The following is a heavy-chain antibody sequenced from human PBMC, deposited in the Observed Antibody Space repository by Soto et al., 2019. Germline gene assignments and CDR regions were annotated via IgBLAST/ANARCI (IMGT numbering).Heavy chain of an antibody. CDR1: SGPSSGFY. V-gene: IGHV4-34*01. CDR3: ARGSQWLDY. Sequence: QVQLQQWGAGLLKPSETLSLTCAVYSGPSSGFYWSWIRQPPGKGLEWIAEINHGGSTHYNPSLESRVAISLDTSKNQIFLKLTSVTAADTAIYYCARGSQWLDYWGQGILVTVS. CDR2: INHGGST. J-gene: IGHJ4*02. D-gene: IGHD6-19*01.